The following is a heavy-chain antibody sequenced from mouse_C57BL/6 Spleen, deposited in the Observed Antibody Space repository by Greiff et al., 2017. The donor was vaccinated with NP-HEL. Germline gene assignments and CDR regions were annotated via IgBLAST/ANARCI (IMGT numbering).Heavy chain of an antibody. D-gene: IGHD2-4*01. Sequence: EVQLQQSGPVLVKPGASVKMSCKASGYTFTDYYMNWVKQSHGKSLEWIGVINPYNGGTSYNQKFKGKATLTVDKSSSTAYMELNSLTSEDSAVYYSARSPNDYDGKYYCYYWGQGTTLTVSS. J-gene: IGHJ2*01. V-gene: IGHV1-19*01. CDR2: INPYNGGT. CDR3: ARSPNDYDGKYYCYY. CDR1: GYTFTDYY.